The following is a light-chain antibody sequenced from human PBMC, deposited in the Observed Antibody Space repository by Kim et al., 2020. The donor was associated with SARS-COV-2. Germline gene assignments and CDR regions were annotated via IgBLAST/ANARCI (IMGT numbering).Light chain of an antibody. J-gene: IGLJ3*02. CDR3: QTWGTGLRV. V-gene: IGLV4-69*01. CDR2: LNSDGSH. CDR1: SGHSSYA. Sequence: QLVLTQSPSASASLGASVKLTCTLSSGHSSYAIAWHQQQPEKGPRYLMKLNSDGSHSKGDGMPDRFSGSSSGAARYLTISSLQSEDEADYYCQTWGTGLRVFGGGTQLTVL.